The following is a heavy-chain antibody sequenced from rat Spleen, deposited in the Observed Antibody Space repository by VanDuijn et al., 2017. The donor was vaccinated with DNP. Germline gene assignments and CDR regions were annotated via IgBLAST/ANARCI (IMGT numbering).Heavy chain of an antibody. J-gene: IGHJ1*01. Sequence: EVQLVESGGGLVQPGRSLKLSCAASGFTFNKYGMAWVRQAPTKGLEWVASITNSGGNSYYPDSVKGRFTISRDNEKNTQYLQRDSLRSEDTATYYCARHYYYGYWYFDFWGPGTMVTVSS. CDR1: GFTFNKYG. V-gene: IGHV5S13*01. D-gene: IGHD1-1*01. CDR2: ITNSGGNS. CDR3: ARHYYYGYWYFDF.